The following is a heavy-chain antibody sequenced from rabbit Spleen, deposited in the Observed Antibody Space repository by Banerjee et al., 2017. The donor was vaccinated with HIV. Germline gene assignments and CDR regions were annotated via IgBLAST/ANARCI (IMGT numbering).Heavy chain of an antibody. J-gene: IGHJ3*01. CDR2: IYAGGGSA. V-gene: IGHV1S40*01. CDR3: ARDGAGGSYFAL. Sequence: QSLEESGGGLVKPGASLTLTCKASGFSFSSGYYMCWVRQAPGKGLERIGCIYAGGGSAYYASWAKGRFTISKTSSTTVTLQMTSLTAADTATYFCARDGAGGSYFALWGQGTLVTVS. CDR1: GFSFSSGYY. D-gene: IGHD8-1*01.